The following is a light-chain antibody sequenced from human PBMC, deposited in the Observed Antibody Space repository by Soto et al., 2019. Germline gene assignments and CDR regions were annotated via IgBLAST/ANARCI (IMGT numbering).Light chain of an antibody. V-gene: IGKV1-33*01. CDR2: DAS. Sequence: IQITQSPSSLSASVGNRVTITCHASQDIATYLNWYQQKPGKAPNLLIYDASNLETAVPSRFSGGGSGTHFTFTSSNLQPEDIATYYCQQYDNLPPTWTFGQGTKVDNK. CDR1: QDIATY. CDR3: QQYDNLPPTWT. J-gene: IGKJ1*01.